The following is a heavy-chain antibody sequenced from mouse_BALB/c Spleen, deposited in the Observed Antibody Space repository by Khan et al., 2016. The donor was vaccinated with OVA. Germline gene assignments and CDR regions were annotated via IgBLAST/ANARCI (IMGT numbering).Heavy chain of an antibody. D-gene: IGHD1-2*01. J-gene: IGHJ3*01. Sequence: QVQLKESGPGLVAPSQSLSITCTVSGFSLTGYGVNWVRQPPGKDLEWLGMIWSDGSTDYNSALKSRLSINKDNSKSQVFLKMNSLQTDYTARYFCARELRLGGFAYWGQGTLVTVST. CDR3: ARELRLGGFAY. CDR2: IWSDGST. CDR1: GFSLTGYG. V-gene: IGHV2-6-7*01.